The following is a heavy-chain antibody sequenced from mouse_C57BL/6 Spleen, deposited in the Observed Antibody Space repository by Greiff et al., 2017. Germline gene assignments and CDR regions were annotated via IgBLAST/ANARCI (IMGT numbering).Heavy chain of an antibody. CDR3: AAPITTVVAMDY. D-gene: IGHD1-1*01. CDR2: IHPSDSDT. CDR1: GYTFTSYW. J-gene: IGHJ4*01. V-gene: IGHV1-74*01. Sequence: QVQLKQPGAELVKPGASVKVSCKASGYTFTSYWMHWVKQRPGQGLEWIGRIHPSDSDTNYNQKFKGKATLTVDKSSSTAYMQLSSLTSEDSAVYYCAAPITTVVAMDYWGQGTSVTVSS.